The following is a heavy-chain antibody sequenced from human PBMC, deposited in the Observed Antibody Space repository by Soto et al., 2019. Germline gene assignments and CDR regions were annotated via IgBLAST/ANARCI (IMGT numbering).Heavy chain of an antibody. V-gene: IGHV3-74*01. CDR3: ARSGSGSPMAPGRL. J-gene: IGHJ4*02. Sequence: EVQLVESGGGLVQPGGSLRLSCAASGFTFSSYWMHWVRQAPGKGLVWVSRVNSDGSTTNYADSVKDRVTISRDNAKNTLYLQMSSLRAEDTAVYYCARSGSGSPMAPGRLWGQGTLVTVSS. CDR1: GFTFSSYW. D-gene: IGHD3-10*01. CDR2: VNSDGSTT.